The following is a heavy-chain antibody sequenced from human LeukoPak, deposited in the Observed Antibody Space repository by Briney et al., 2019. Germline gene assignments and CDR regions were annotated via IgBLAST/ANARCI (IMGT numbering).Heavy chain of an antibody. CDR1: GFAFRSFV. J-gene: IGHJ4*02. D-gene: IGHD1-26*01. V-gene: IGHV3-23*01. Sequence: PGGSLRLSCAASGFAFRSFVVSWVRQAPGKGLEWVSAITGSGAGTDYTDSVKGRFTISRDTSINRLYLQMNSLRAEDTAVYYCAKGPVSAIVGATTLDYWGQGTLVTVSS. CDR2: ITGSGAGT. CDR3: AKGPVSAIVGATTLDY.